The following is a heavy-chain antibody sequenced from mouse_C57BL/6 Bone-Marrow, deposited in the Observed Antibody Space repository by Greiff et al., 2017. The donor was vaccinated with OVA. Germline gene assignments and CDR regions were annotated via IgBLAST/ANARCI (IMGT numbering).Heavy chain of an antibody. V-gene: IGHV5-17*01. J-gene: IGHJ4*01. CDR3: AKLPVSANWFPMDY. D-gene: IGHD4-1*01. CDR1: GFTFSDYG. CDR2: ISSGSSTI. Sequence: EVQRVESGGGLVKPGGSLKLSCAASGFTFSDYGMHWVRQAPEKGLEWVAYISSGSSTIYYADTVKGRFPISRDNAKNTLFLQMTSLRSEDTAMYYCAKLPVSANWFPMDYWGQGTSVTVSS.